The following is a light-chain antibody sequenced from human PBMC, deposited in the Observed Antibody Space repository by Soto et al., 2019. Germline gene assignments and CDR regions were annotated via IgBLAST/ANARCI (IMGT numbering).Light chain of an antibody. J-gene: IGKJ2*01. CDR3: QQYGNSPST. CDR2: GTS. V-gene: IGKV3-20*01. CDR1: QSVRSSY. Sequence: EIVLTQSPGTLSLSPGERATLSCRASQSVRSSYLAWYQQRPGQAPRLLIYGTSSRATAIPDRFSGSGSGTDFTLTISRLEPEDFAVYYCQQYGNSPSTFGQGTKLEIK.